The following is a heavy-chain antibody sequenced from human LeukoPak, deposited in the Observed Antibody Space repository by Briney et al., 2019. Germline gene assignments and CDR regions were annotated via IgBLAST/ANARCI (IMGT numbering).Heavy chain of an antibody. CDR1: GYTLTSYA. CDR3: ARELGSSEAIDAFDI. Sequence: ASVKVSCKASGYTLTSYAMNWVRQAPGQGLEWMGWINTNTGNPTYAQGFTGRFVFSLDTSVSTAYLQISSLKAEDTAVYYCARELGSSEAIDAFDIWGQGTMVTVSS. J-gene: IGHJ3*02. D-gene: IGHD2-2*01. CDR2: INTNTGNP. V-gene: IGHV7-4-1*02.